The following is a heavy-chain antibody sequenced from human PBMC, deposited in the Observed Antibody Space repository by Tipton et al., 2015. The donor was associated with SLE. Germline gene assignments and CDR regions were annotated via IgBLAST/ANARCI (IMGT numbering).Heavy chain of an antibody. CDR2: ISWDGGST. CDR1: GFTFDDYT. J-gene: IGHJ5*02. Sequence: SLRLSCAASGFTFDDYTMHWVRQAPGKGLEWVSLISWDGGSTYYADSVKGRFTISRDNSKNSLYLQMNSLRTEDTALYYCAKDMTGREWLSPIDPWGQGTLVTVSS. V-gene: IGHV3-43*01. CDR3: AKDMTGREWLSPIDP. D-gene: IGHD3-3*01.